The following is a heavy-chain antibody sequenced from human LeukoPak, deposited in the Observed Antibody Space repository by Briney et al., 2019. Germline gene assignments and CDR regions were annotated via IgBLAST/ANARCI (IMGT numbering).Heavy chain of an antibody. Sequence: GGSLRLSCAASGFTFSSYAMHWVRQAPGKGLEWVAVISYDGSNKYYADSVKGRFTISRDNSKNTLYLQMNSLRAEDTAVYYCARDQNIVVVPAAIGYWGQGTLVTVSS. CDR2: ISYDGSNK. CDR3: ARDQNIVVVPAAIGY. V-gene: IGHV3-30-3*01. J-gene: IGHJ4*02. CDR1: GFTFSSYA. D-gene: IGHD2-2*01.